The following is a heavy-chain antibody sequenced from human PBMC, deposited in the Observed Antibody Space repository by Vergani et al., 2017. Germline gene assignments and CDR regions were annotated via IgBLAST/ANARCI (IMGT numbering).Heavy chain of an antibody. CDR2: ICHTEDT. CDR1: GDSISSNNC. CDR3: ATIGYRRWGYYFDY. Sequence: QVQLQESGPGLVKPPGTLSLTCAVSGDSISSNNCWTWVRQPPGKGLEWIGEICHTEDTKYSPSLKSRVTVSVDESRYLFSLRLNSVTAADPAVYYCATIGYRRWGYYFDYWGQGILVTVSS. V-gene: IGHV4-4*03. D-gene: IGHD2-2*02. J-gene: IGHJ4*02.